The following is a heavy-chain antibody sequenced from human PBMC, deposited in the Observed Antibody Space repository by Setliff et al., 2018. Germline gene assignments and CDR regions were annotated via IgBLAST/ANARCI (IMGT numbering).Heavy chain of an antibody. CDR3: ARDRVVVLAGRRGFYFDY. D-gene: IGHD2-15*01. V-gene: IGHV4-61*02. J-gene: IGHJ4*02. Sequence: LSLTCTVSGDSISRAKYYWTWIRQPAGKGLEWIGRLYTSGDTNYNPSLKSRVSMSLDTSKNQFSLKLSSVTAADTAVYYCARDRVVVLAGRRGFYFDYWGQGTLVTVSS. CDR2: LYTSGDT. CDR1: GDSISRAKYY.